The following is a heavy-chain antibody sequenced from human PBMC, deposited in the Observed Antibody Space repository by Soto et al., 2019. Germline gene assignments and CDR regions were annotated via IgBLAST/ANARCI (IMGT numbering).Heavy chain of an antibody. D-gene: IGHD6-19*01. Sequence: GGSLRLSCVASGFTFSSYAMHWVRQAPGKGLEWVAVILYDGSNKYYADSVKGRFTISRDNSKNTLYVQMNSLRAEDTAVYYCARDLHSSGWYHDWGQGTLVTVSS. CDR3: ARDLHSSGWYHD. CDR2: ILYDGSNK. J-gene: IGHJ4*02. CDR1: GFTFSSYA. V-gene: IGHV3-30-3*01.